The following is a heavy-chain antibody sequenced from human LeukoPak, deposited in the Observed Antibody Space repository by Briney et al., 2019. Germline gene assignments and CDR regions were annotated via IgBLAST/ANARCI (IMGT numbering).Heavy chain of an antibody. CDR2: ITPILGIA. V-gene: IGHV1-69*02. CDR3: ARGLTAVAATYFDY. CDR1: GGTFSSYT. Sequence: SVKVSCKASGGTFSSYTISWVRQAPGQGLEWMGRITPILGIANYAQKFQGRVTITADKSTSTAYMELSSLRSEDTAVYYCARGLTAVAATYFDYWGQGTLVTVSS. D-gene: IGHD6-19*01. J-gene: IGHJ4*02.